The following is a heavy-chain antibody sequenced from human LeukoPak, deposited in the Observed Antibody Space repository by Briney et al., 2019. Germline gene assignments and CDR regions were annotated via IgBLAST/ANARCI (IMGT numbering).Heavy chain of an antibody. CDR3: ARARGYSGYSAY. CDR2: IIPILGIA. Sequence: ASVKVSCKASGGTFSSYAISWVRQAPGQGLEWMGRIIPILGIANYAQKFQGRVTITADKSTSTAYMELSSLRSEDTAVYYCARARGYSGYSAYWGQGTLVTVSS. J-gene: IGHJ4*02. D-gene: IGHD5-12*01. V-gene: IGHV1-69*04. CDR1: GGTFSSYA.